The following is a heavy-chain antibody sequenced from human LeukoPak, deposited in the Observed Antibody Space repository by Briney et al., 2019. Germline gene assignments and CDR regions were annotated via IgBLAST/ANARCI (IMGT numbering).Heavy chain of an antibody. D-gene: IGHD3-10*02. CDR1: GFTFSTYA. V-gene: IGHV3-23*01. CDR3: SKGRPPYNVAAAEY. CDR2: VSGSGGST. Sequence: PGGSLRLSCAASGFTFSTYAMTWVRQAPGKGLEWVSAVSGSGGSTYYADSVKGRFTISRDNSKNTLYLQMNRLRAEDTAPYYCSKGRPPYNVAAAEYWGQGTLVTVSS. J-gene: IGHJ4*02.